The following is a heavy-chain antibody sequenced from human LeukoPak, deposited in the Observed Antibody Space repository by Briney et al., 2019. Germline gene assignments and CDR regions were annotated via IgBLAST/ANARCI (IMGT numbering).Heavy chain of an antibody. J-gene: IGHJ3*02. V-gene: IGHV3-30-3*01. D-gene: IGHD2-15*01. Sequence: PGGSLRLSCAASGFTFSSYPMHWVRQAPGKGLEWVAFISYDGSNKYYADSVKGRFTISRDSSKNTLYLQMNSLRAEDTAVYYCARGGCGSCYRSSDAFDIWGQGTMVTVSS. CDR1: GFTFSSYP. CDR2: ISYDGSNK. CDR3: ARGGCGSCYRSSDAFDI.